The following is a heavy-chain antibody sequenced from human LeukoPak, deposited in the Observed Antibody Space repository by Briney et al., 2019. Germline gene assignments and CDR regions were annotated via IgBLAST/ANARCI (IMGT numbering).Heavy chain of an antibody. CDR1: GYTFTSYG. CDR3: ARGSPYYYGMDV. Sequence: ASVKVSFKASGYTFTSYGISWVRQAPGQGLEWMGWISAYNGDTKYAQKLQGRVTMTTDTSTSTAYMELRSLTSDDTAVYYCARGSPYYYGMDVWGQGTTVTVSS. J-gene: IGHJ6*02. V-gene: IGHV1-18*01. CDR2: ISAYNGDT.